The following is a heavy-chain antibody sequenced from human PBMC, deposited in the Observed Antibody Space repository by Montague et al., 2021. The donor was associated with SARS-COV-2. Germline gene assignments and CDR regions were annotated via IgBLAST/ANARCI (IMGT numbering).Heavy chain of an antibody. D-gene: IGHD6-19*01. CDR1: AGSINNHY. J-gene: IGHJ4*02. CDR2: VYFSGTA. CDR3: ARRPSSGWSFDC. Sequence: SETLSLTCTVSAGSINNHYWSWIRRTPGKELEWIAYVYFSGTASYNPSLKSRVTISVDTSRNQFSLQLTSVTAADTAVYYCARRPSSGWSFDCWGQGTQVSVSS. V-gene: IGHV4-59*08.